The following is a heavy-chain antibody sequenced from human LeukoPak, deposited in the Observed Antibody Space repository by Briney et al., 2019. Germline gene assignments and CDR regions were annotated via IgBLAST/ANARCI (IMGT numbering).Heavy chain of an antibody. CDR1: GYTFTSYD. Sequence: GASVKVSCTASGYTFTSYDINWVRQATGHGLEWMGWMNPGSGSTGYAQKFQGRVTMTRDTSIRTAYMEVSSLRSEDTAVYYGARGAYYDLWSGSTQHAFDIWGQGTMVTVSS. CDR2: MNPGSGST. V-gene: IGHV1-8*01. J-gene: IGHJ3*02. D-gene: IGHD3-3*01. CDR3: ARGAYYDLWSGSTQHAFDI.